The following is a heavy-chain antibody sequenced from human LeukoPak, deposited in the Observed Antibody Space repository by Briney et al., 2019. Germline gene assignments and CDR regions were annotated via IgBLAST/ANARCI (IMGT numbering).Heavy chain of an antibody. Sequence: PGGSLRLSCAASGFTFSSYGMHWVRQAPGKGLEWVAFIRYDGSNKYSADSVRGRFTIFRDNSKNTLYLQMNSLRAEDTAMYYCARSLVVMDYMDVWGKGTTVTVSS. D-gene: IGHD2-15*01. CDR3: ARSLVVMDYMDV. J-gene: IGHJ6*03. CDR2: IRYDGSNK. V-gene: IGHV3-30*02. CDR1: GFTFSSYG.